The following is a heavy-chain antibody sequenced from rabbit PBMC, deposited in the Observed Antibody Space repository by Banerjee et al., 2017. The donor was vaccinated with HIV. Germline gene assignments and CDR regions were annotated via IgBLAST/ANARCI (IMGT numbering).Heavy chain of an antibody. CDR2: IDTGSGSA. J-gene: IGHJ6*01. CDR3: ARRDVTSSGYPL. V-gene: IGHV1S45*01. CDR1: GFSFSSGYD. D-gene: IGHD1-1*01. Sequence: QEQLEESGGDLVKPGASLTLTCTASGFSFSSGYDMCWVRQAPGKGLEWIACIDTGSGSAWYASWVNGRFTISKTSSTTVTLQMTSLTAADTATYFCARRDVTSSGYPLWGPGTLVTVS.